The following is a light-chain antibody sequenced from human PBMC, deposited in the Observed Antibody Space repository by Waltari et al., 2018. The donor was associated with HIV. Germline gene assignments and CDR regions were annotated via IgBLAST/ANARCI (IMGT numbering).Light chain of an antibody. CDR3: QAWDNSAAWV. CDR1: NLGDQY. Sequence: SYGVSQPPSVSVSPGQTASITCSGDNLGDQYPSWYQQRPRQPPVLVIYQNNKRPAGIPDRFSASNSGNTATLTIRGSQAMDEADYYCQAWDNSAAWVFGGGTKLTVL. V-gene: IGLV3-1*01. J-gene: IGLJ3*02. CDR2: QNN.